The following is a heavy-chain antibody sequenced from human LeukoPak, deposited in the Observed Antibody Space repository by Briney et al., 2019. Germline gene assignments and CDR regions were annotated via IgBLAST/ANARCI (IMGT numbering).Heavy chain of an antibody. V-gene: IGHV3-48*03. Sequence: PGGSLRLSCLVPEFITYEMNWVRQAPGKGLEWVSYISSSGSTIYYADSVKGRFTISRDNAKNSLYLQMNSLRAEDTAVYYCAELGITMIGGVWGKGTTVTISS. D-gene: IGHD3-10*02. CDR1: EFITYE. CDR3: AELGITMIGGV. CDR2: ISSSGSTI. J-gene: IGHJ6*04.